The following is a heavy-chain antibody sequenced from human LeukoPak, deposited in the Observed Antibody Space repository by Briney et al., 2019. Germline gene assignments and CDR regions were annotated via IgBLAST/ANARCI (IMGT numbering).Heavy chain of an antibody. Sequence: GGSLRLSCAASGFTFSDHYMDWVRQAPGKGLEWVGRTRNKANSYTTEYAASVKGRFTISRDDSKNSLYLQMNSLKTGDTAAYYCARGAYCGGDCYPNYYYYGMDVWGQGTTVTVSS. V-gene: IGHV3-72*01. J-gene: IGHJ6*02. CDR1: GFTFSDHY. CDR2: TRNKANSYTT. CDR3: ARGAYCGGDCYPNYYYYGMDV. D-gene: IGHD2-21*02.